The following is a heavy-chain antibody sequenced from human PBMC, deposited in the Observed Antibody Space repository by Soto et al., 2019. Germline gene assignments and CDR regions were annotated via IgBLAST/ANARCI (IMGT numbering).Heavy chain of an antibody. CDR2: IYYSGST. Sequence: SETLSLTCTVSGGSIRSYYWSWIRQPPGKGLEWIGYIYYSGSTNYNPSPKSRVTISVDTSKNQFSLKLSSVTAADTAVYYCARGGYNWFDPWGQGTLVTVSS. V-gene: IGHV4-59*01. CDR1: GGSIRSYY. J-gene: IGHJ5*02. CDR3: ARGGYNWFDP.